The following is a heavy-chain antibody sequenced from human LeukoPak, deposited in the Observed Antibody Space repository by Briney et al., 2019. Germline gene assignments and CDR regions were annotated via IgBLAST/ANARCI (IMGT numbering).Heavy chain of an antibody. D-gene: IGHD6-19*01. CDR1: GFTFTSYS. CDR3: VSRTSSGWYDF. J-gene: IGHJ5*01. V-gene: IGHV3-64D*09. CDR2: INDNGGST. Sequence: GGFLRLSCSASGFTFTSYSMHWVRQAPGKGLEYVSAINDNGGSTYYGDSVKGRFTISRDNSKNTLYLQMSSLRGDDTAIYYCVSRTSSGWYDFWGQGTLVIVSS.